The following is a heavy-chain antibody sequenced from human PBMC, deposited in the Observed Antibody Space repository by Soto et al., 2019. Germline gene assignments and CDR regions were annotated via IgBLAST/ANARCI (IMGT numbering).Heavy chain of an antibody. CDR2: ISAYNGNT. CDR1: GYTFTSYG. V-gene: IGHV1-18*04. J-gene: IGHJ4*02. CDR3: ARSVGYYYDSSGYSRVGYFDY. D-gene: IGHD3-22*01. Sequence: RASVKVSCKASGYTFTSYGISWVRQAPGQGLEWMGWISAYNGNTNYAQKLQGRVTMTTDTSTSTAYMELRSLRSGDTAVYYCARSVGYYYDSSGYSRVGYFDYWGQGTLVTVSS.